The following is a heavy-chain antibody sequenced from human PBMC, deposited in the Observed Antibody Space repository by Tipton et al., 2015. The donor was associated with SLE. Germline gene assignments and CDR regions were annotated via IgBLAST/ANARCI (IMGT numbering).Heavy chain of an antibody. Sequence: TLSLTCAVSGGSISSSNWWSWARQPPGKGLEWIGEINHSGSTNYNPSLKSRVTISVDTSKNQFSLKLSSVTAADTAVYYCARVGDTVHFHYWGQGTLVTVSS. D-gene: IGHD5-18*01. CDR3: ARVGDTVHFHY. V-gene: IGHV4-4*02. CDR2: INHSGST. CDR1: GGSISSSNW. J-gene: IGHJ4*02.